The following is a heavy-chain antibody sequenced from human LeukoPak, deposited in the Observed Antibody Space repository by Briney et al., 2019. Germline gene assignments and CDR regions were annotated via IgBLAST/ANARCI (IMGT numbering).Heavy chain of an antibody. Sequence: PGGSLRLSCAASGFTFSSYGMHWVRQAPGKGLQWVAIIWSDGSNKYYGDSVKGRFTISRDDSKNTLYLQMNSLRAEDTAVYYCARDIVVVTAPGDQWGQGTLVTVSS. D-gene: IGHD2-21*02. CDR2: IWSDGSNK. CDR3: ARDIVVVTAPGDQ. V-gene: IGHV3-33*01. J-gene: IGHJ4*02. CDR1: GFTFSSYG.